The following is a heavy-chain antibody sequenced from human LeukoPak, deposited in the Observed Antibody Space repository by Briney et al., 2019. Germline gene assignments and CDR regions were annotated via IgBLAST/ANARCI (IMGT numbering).Heavy chain of an antibody. V-gene: IGHV4-59*01. CDR1: GGSISGYS. CDR3: ARDSGYSYGRSFDY. CDR2: IHYNGNT. J-gene: IGHJ4*02. Sequence: SETLSLTCTVSGGSISGYSWSWIRQPPGKGLEWIVYIHYNGNTNYNPSVGGRVSVSLDTSKNELSLQLNSVTAADTAVYYCARDSGYSYGRSFDYWGQGTLVTVSS. D-gene: IGHD5-18*01.